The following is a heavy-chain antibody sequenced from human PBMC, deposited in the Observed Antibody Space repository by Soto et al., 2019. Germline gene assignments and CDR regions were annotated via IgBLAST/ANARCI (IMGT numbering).Heavy chain of an antibody. V-gene: IGHV4-34*01. CDR1: GGPFSGYY. D-gene: IGHD6-25*01. J-gene: IGHJ5*01. CDR3: ARGIRSGQVGNWFNP. CDR2: MNPGVSS. Sequence: SSKTLSLTCAVNGGPFSGYYWSWIRQPPGKGLEWIGEMNPGVSSNYNPSLKSRVTVSVDTSKKQFSLKLTSVTAADTAVYYCARGIRSGQVGNWFNPRGQGPLVPVSA.